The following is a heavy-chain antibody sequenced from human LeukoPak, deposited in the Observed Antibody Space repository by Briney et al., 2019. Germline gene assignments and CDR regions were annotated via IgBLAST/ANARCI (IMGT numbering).Heavy chain of an antibody. CDR1: GFTFSSYS. D-gene: IGHD1-7*01. Sequence: PGGSLRLSCATSGFTFSSYSMNWVRQAPGKGLEWVSATNWNGGSTHYADSVKGRFTVSRDNAENSLYLQLSSLRVEDTALYYCARRRRGNTVPYYYYMDVWGKGTTVTVSS. J-gene: IGHJ6*03. CDR3: ARRRRGNTVPYYYYMDV. CDR2: TNWNGGST. V-gene: IGHV3-20*04.